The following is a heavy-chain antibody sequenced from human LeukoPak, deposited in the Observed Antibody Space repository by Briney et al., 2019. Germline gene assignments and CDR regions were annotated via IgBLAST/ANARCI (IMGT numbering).Heavy chain of an antibody. CDR3: ARDLYSGHEGNAFDI. V-gene: IGHV1-69*04. Sequence: SVKVSCKASGGTFSSYAITWVRQAPGQGLEWMGRIIPILGIANYAQKLQGRVTIIADKSTSTAYMELSSLRSEDTAVYYCARDLYSGHEGNAFDIWGQGTMVTVSS. CDR2: IIPILGIA. D-gene: IGHD5-12*01. CDR1: GGTFSSYA. J-gene: IGHJ3*02.